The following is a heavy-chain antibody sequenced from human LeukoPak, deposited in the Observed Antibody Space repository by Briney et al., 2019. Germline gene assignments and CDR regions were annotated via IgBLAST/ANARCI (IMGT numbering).Heavy chain of an antibody. CDR1: GFTFNTYS. Sequence: GGSLRLSCAASGFTFNTYSMNWVRQAPGKGLELVSSISSSSSYIYYADSVKGRFTISRDNAKNSLYLQMNSLRAEDTAVYYCARDLGRSGYYTIDAFDIWGQGTMVTVSS. D-gene: IGHD3-22*01. CDR3: ARDLGRSGYYTIDAFDI. V-gene: IGHV3-21*01. J-gene: IGHJ3*02. CDR2: ISSSSSYI.